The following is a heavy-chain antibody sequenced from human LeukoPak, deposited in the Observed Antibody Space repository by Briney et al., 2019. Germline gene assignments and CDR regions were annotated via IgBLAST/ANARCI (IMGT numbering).Heavy chain of an antibody. V-gene: IGHV4-61*02. CDR1: GGSISSGSYY. J-gene: IGHJ5*02. CDR2: IYTSGST. CDR3: ARRGSGWYARRSYNWFDP. D-gene: IGHD6-19*01. Sequence: PSQTLSLTCTVSGGSISSGSYYWSWIRQPAGKGLEWIGRIYTSGSTNYNPSLKSRVTISVDTSKNQFSLKLSSVTAADTAVYYCARRGSGWYARRSYNWFDPWGQGTLVTVSS.